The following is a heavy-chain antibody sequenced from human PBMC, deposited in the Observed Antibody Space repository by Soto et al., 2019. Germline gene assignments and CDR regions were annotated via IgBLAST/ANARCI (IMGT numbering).Heavy chain of an antibody. D-gene: IGHD3-22*01. CDR3: AREGTSGYYHSSGYYGPFDY. J-gene: IGHJ4*02. CDR2: IYYSGST. CDR1: GGSISSYY. Sequence: PSETLSLTCTVSGGSISSYYWSWIRQPPGKGLEWIGYIYYSGSTNYNPSLKSRVTISVDTSKNQFSLKLSSVTAADTAVYYCAREGTSGYYHSSGYYGPFDYWAQGTLVTVSS. V-gene: IGHV4-59*01.